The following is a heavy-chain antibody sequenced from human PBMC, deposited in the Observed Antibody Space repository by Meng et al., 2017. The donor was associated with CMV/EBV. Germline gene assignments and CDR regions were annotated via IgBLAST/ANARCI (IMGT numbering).Heavy chain of an antibody. D-gene: IGHD2-2*01. Sequence: GSLRLSCAASGFTFSSYWMHWVRQAPGKGLVWVSRINSDGSSTSYADSVKGRFTISRDNAKNTLYLQMNSLRAEDTAVYYCARDALVVVPAATVYYYGMDVWGQGTTVTVSS. CDR2: INSDGSST. V-gene: IGHV3-74*01. CDR1: GFTFSSYW. J-gene: IGHJ6*02. CDR3: ARDALVVVPAATVYYYGMDV.